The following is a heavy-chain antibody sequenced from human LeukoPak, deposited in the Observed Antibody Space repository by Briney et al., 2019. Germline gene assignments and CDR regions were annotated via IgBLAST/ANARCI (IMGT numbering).Heavy chain of an antibody. V-gene: IGHV4-34*01. CDR2: INHSGST. CDR3: ARTRITMVRVVSKLNYYGMDV. CDR1: GGSFSGYY. D-gene: IGHD3-10*01. Sequence: PSETLSLTCAVYGGSFSGYYWSWIRQPPGKGLEWIGEINHSGSTNYNPSLKSRVTISVDTSKNQFSLKLSSVTAADTAVYYCARTRITMVRVVSKLNYYGMDVWGKGTTVTVSS. J-gene: IGHJ6*04.